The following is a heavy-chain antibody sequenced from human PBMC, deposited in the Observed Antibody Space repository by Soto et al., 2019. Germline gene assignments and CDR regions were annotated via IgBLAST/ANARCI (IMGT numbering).Heavy chain of an antibody. V-gene: IGHV3-74*01. Sequence: EVQLVESGGGLVQPGGSLRLSCAASGFTFSSYWMHWFRQAPGKGLVWVSRINSYVSSTSYADSVKGRCTISRDNAKNTLYLQMNSLRTEYTAVYYCARETIGYCSGGSFYLHYYYYGMDVWGQGTTGTGSS. CDR2: INSYVSST. D-gene: IGHD2-15*01. J-gene: IGHJ6*02. CDR3: ARETIGYCSGGSFYLHYYYYGMDV. CDR1: GFTFSSYW.